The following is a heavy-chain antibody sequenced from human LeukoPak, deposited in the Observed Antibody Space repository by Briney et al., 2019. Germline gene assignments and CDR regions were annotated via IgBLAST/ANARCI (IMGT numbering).Heavy chain of an antibody. CDR2: IYYSGST. Sequence: SETLSLTCTVSGGSISSGGYYWSWIRQPPGKGLEWIGYIYYSGSTYYNPSLKSRVTISVDTSKNQFSLKLSSVTAADTAVYYCARHGSSSWFSLDFFDYWGQGTLVTVSS. CDR3: ARHGSSSWFSLDFFDY. J-gene: IGHJ4*02. V-gene: IGHV4-30-2*03. D-gene: IGHD6-13*01. CDR1: GGSISSGGYY.